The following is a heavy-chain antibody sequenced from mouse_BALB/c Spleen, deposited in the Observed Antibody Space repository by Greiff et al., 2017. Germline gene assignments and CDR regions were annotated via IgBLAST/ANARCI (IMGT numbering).Heavy chain of an antibody. CDR1: GYTFTSYT. Sequence: QVQLQQSGAELARPGASVKMSCKASGYTFTSYTMHWVKQRPGQGLEWIGYINPSSGYTNYNQKFKDKATLTADKSSSTAYMQLSSLTSEDSAVYYCARYDEGGYAMDYWGQGTSVTVSS. J-gene: IGHJ4*01. CDR2: INPSSGYT. D-gene: IGHD2-14*01. V-gene: IGHV1-4*01. CDR3: ARYDEGGYAMDY.